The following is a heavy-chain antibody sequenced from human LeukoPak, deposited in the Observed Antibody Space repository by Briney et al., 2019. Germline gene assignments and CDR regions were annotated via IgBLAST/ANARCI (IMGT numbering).Heavy chain of an antibody. CDR2: IDPSDSYT. Sequence: GESLKISCKGSGYSITSYWISWVRQMPGKGLEWMGRIDPSDSYTNYSPSFQGHVTISVDKSINTAYLQWSSLKASDTAIYYCARKLSPLDYWGQGTLVTVSS. V-gene: IGHV5-10-1*01. CDR1: GYSITSYW. CDR3: ARKLSPLDY. J-gene: IGHJ4*02. D-gene: IGHD5-18*01.